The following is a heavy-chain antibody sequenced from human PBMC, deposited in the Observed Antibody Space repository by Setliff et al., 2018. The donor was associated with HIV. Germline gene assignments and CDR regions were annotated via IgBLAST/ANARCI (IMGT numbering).Heavy chain of an antibody. CDR2: GYTKTDGGTT. Sequence: PGGSLRLSCAASGFTFSSHWMDWVRQAPGKGLEWVGRGYTKTDGGTTDYAAPVKGRFTISRDDSKNTLYLQMNGLQTEDTAVYYCRSQVGDNSFWSGIVTWGQGTLVTVSS. CDR3: RSQVGDNSFWSGIVT. D-gene: IGHD3-3*01. J-gene: IGHJ4*02. V-gene: IGHV3-15*01. CDR1: GFTFSSHW.